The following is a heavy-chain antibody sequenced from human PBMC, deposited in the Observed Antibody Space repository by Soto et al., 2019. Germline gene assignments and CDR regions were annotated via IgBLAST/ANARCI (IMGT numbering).Heavy chain of an antibody. CDR2: IYYSGST. D-gene: IGHD6-6*01. CDR3: ARTVIAARPYWYFDL. J-gene: IGHJ2*01. V-gene: IGHV4-39*01. Sequence: SETLSLTCTVSGGSISSSSYYWGWIRQPPGKGLEWIGSIYYSGSTYYNPSLKSRVTISVDTSKNQFSLKLSSVTAADTAVYYCARTVIAARPYWYFDLWGRGTLVTVSS. CDR1: GGSISSSSYY.